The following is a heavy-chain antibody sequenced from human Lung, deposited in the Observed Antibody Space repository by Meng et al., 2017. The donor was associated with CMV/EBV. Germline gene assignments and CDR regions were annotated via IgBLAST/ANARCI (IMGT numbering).Heavy chain of an antibody. Sequence: ASVKVSXKASGYTFSGYFMYWVRQAPGQGLEWMGWINPKSGGTNYAQRFQGRVTMTRDTSTGTAYMELTRLRSDDTAVYYCARVLVMMYVDHYNIMDVWGQGTTVXVSS. CDR1: GYTFSGYF. D-gene: IGHD2-8*01. CDR2: INPKSGGT. J-gene: IGHJ6*02. V-gene: IGHV1-2*02. CDR3: ARVLVMMYVDHYNIMDV.